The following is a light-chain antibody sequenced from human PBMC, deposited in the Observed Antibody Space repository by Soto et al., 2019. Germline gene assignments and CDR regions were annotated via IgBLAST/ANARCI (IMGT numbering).Light chain of an antibody. CDR2: GAS. Sequence: EIVLTQSPGTLSLSPGDRATLSCRASQSVGSYYLTWYQQKPGQAPRLLIYGASNRASDIPHRFSGSGSGTDFTLTISRLEPEDFAIYYCQTTTFGQGNRVEIK. J-gene: IGKJ1*01. V-gene: IGKV3-20*01. CDR3: QTTT. CDR1: QSVGSYY.